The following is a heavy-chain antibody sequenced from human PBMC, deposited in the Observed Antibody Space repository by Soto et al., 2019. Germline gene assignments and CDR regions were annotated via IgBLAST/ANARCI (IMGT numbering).Heavy chain of an antibody. CDR3: ARVPSP. CDR1: GGSISSGGYS. CDR2: IYHSGSP. V-gene: IGHV4-30-2*01. Sequence: QLQLQESGSGLVKPSQTLSLTCAVSGGSISSGGYSWSWIRQPPGKGLEWIGYIYHSGSPYYNPSPXSXLTISVDRSKNQFSLNLSSVTAADTAVYYCARVPSPWGQGTLVTVSS. J-gene: IGHJ5*02.